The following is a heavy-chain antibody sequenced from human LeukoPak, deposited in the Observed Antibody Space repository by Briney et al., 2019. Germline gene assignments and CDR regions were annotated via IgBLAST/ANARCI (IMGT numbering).Heavy chain of an antibody. J-gene: IGHJ2*01. D-gene: IGHD1-26*01. CDR3: AKDRTVGASYWYFDL. CDR2: ISSSGSGDNT. CDR1: GFTFSSYA. Sequence: PGRSLRLSCAASGFTFSSYAMHWVRQAPGKGLEWVSGISSSGSGDNTYYADSVKGRFTTSRDSSKNTLFLHMNTLRAEDTAIYYCAKDRTVGASYWYFDLWGRGTLVTVSS. V-gene: IGHV3-23*01.